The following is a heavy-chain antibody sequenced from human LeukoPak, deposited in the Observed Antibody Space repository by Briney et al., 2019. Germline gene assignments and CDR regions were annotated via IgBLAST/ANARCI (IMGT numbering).Heavy chain of an antibody. D-gene: IGHD2-21*01. J-gene: IGHJ4*02. CDR2: IHYLGIT. Sequence: SETLSLTCSVSGASLSTSSYFWGWIRQPPGKGLEWIANIHYLGITHYNPSPKSRVTISMDTSKNHFSLKLSSVTAADTAVYFCARDVVPDYWGQGTVVIVSS. V-gene: IGHV4-39*02. CDR1: GASLSTSSYF. CDR3: ARDVVPDY.